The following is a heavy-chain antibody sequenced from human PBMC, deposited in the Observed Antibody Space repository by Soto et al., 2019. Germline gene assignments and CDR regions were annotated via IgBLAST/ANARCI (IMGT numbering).Heavy chain of an antibody. CDR2: ISVSNGNI. V-gene: IGHV1-18*01. CDR3: ASLNYMVRGIPVENSFDP. D-gene: IGHD3-10*01. Sequence: ASVKVSCKASGYTFSSYGLTWVRQAPGQGLEWMGWISVSNGNIKYAQKFQGRVTMTADTATGTAYMELRSLRSDDTAVYYCASLNYMVRGIPVENSFDPWGQGTLVTGSS. CDR1: GYTFSSYG. J-gene: IGHJ5*02.